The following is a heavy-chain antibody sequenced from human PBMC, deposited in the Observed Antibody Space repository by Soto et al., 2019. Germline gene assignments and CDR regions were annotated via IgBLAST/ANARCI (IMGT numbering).Heavy chain of an antibody. J-gene: IGHJ5*02. CDR3: ARDSNPNEEENWFAL. CDR1: GFTFSSYG. Sequence: GGSLRLSCAASGFTFSSYGMHWVRQAPGKGLEWVAVIWYDGSNKYYADSVKGRFTISRDNSKNTLYLQMNSLRAEDTAVYYCARDSNPNEEENWFALWGQGTLVTVSS. V-gene: IGHV3-33*01. CDR2: IWYDGSNK. D-gene: IGHD1-1*01.